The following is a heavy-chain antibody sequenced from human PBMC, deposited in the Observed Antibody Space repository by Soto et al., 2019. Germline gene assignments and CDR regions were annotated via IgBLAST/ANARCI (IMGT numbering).Heavy chain of an antibody. CDR1: GFTFSSYA. CDR3: ARGVRGAYGLDI. Sequence: GGSLRLSCAASGFTFSSYAMSWVRQAPGKGLVWVSRISGDGDHTNYTDSVQGRFAISRDNAKNTVYLQMNSLRAEETAVYYCARGVRGAYGLDIWAKGQWSPSPQ. V-gene: IGHV3-74*01. J-gene: IGHJ3*02. D-gene: IGHD2-21*01. CDR2: ISGDGDHT.